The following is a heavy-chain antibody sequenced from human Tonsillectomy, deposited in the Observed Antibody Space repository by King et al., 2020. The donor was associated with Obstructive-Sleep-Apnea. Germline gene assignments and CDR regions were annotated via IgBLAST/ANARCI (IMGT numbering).Heavy chain of an antibody. CDR3: ARDRQQLADY. D-gene: IGHD6-13*01. CDR2: ISAYNGNT. CDR1: GYTFSNYG. J-gene: IGHJ4*02. V-gene: IGHV1-18*04. Sequence: QLVQSGAEVKKPGASVKVSCKTSGYTFSNYGFTWLRQAPGQALEWMGWISAYNGNTNYAQNLQGRGSMTTDTSTSTAYMELTGLRSDDTAVYYCARDRQQLADYWGQGTLVTVSS.